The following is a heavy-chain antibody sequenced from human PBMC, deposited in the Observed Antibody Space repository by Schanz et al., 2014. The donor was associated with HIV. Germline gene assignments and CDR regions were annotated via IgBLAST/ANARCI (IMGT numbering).Heavy chain of an antibody. J-gene: IGHJ4*02. CDR1: GFTFGSYW. CDR3: ARDVGAGANDY. Sequence: EVQLVESGGGLVQAGGSLRLSCEASGFTFGSYWMTWARQAPGKGLEWVANIKEDGSVINYVDSVKGRFTISRDNVKNSLFLQMNSLRAEDTAMYYCARDVGAGANDYWGQGTLVTVSS. CDR2: IKEDGSVI. D-gene: IGHD1-26*01. V-gene: IGHV3-7*01.